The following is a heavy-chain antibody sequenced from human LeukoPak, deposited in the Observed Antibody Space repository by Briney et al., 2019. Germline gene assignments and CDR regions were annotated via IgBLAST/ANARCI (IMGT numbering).Heavy chain of an antibody. CDR2: INPNSGGT. V-gene: IGHV1-2*02. Sequence: GASVKVSCKASGYTFTGYYMHWVRQAPGQGLEWMGWINPNSGGTNYAQKFQGRVTMTRDTSISTAYMELSRLRSDDTAVYYCAREDYYDSSGYQRLAFDIWGQGTMVTVSS. J-gene: IGHJ3*02. D-gene: IGHD3-22*01. CDR3: AREDYYDSSGYQRLAFDI. CDR1: GYTFTGYY.